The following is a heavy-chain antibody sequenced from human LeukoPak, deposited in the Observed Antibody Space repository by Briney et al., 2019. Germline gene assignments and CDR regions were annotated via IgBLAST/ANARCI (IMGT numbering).Heavy chain of an antibody. CDR1: GYTFTSYG. J-gene: IGHJ6*03. Sequence: ASVKVSCKASGYTFTSYGISWVRQAPGQGLEWMGWISAYNGNTNYAQRLQGRVTMTTDTSTSTAYMELRSLRSDDTAVYYCARDSPYYYYMDVWGKGTTVTVSS. CDR3: ARDSPYYYYMDV. CDR2: ISAYNGNT. V-gene: IGHV1-18*01.